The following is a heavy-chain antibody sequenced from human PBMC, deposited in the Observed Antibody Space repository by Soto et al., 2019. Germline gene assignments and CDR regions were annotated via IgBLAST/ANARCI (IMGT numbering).Heavy chain of an antibody. Sequence: EVQLLESGGGLVQPGGSLRLSCAASGFTLSNYAMSWLRQPPGKGLEWVSAISGSGDRTYYADSVKGRFTISRDNSKNTLSLQMNSLRAEDSAVYYCVKERSGHSYADSWGQGTLVTVSS. D-gene: IGHD5-18*01. CDR3: VKERSGHSYADS. J-gene: IGHJ4*02. V-gene: IGHV3-23*01. CDR2: ISGSGDRT. CDR1: GFTLSNYA.